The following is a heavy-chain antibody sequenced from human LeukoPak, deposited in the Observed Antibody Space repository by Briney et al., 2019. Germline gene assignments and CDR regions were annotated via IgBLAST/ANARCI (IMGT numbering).Heavy chain of an antibody. D-gene: IGHD3-3*01. V-gene: IGHV3-23*01. CDR1: GFTFSSFA. CDR2: ISSSGDTT. Sequence: GGSLRLSCTASGFTFSSFAMSWVRQAPGKGLEWVSGISSSGDTTYYADSVKGWFTISRDNSKKTMYLQMRSLRAEDTAVYYCAKDYSIWSGYYFDFWGQGILVTVSS. J-gene: IGHJ4*02. CDR3: AKDYSIWSGYYFDF.